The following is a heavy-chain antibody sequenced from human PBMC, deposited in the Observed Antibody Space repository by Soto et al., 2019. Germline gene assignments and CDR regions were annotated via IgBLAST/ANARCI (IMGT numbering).Heavy chain of an antibody. CDR2: ISSSSFTI. D-gene: IGHD4-4*01. CDR3: AGHDYSNRYVAEYYYYYMDV. J-gene: IGHJ6*03. CDR1: GFRFSDYS. V-gene: IGHV3-48*01. Sequence: PGGSLRLSCAASGFRFSDYSMNWVRQAPGRGLEWVSYISSSSFTIHYADSVEGRFAISRDNAKNSLYLQMNSLRAEDTAVYYCAGHDYSNRYVAEYYYYYMDVWGKGTTVTVSS.